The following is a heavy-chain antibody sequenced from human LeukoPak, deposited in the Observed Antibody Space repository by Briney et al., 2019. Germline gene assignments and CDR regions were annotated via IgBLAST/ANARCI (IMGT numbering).Heavy chain of an antibody. CDR2: IYYSGST. Sequence: SETLSLTCTVSGGSISSSSYYWGWIRQPPGKGLEWIGSIYYSGSTYYNPSLKSRVTISVDTSKNQFSLKLSSVTAADTAVYYCASITPYSSGLVPIYWGQGTLVTVSS. J-gene: IGHJ4*02. CDR1: GGSISSSSYY. D-gene: IGHD6-19*01. CDR3: ASITPYSSGLVPIY. V-gene: IGHV4-39*01.